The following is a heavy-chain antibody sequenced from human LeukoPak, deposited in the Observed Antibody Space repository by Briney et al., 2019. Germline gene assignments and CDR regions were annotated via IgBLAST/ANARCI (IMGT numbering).Heavy chain of an antibody. CDR3: ARLVTGYSSGWYVIFDY. V-gene: IGHV4-34*01. CDR1: GGSFSGYY. Sequence: PSETLSLTCAVYGGSFSGYYWSWIRQPPGKGLEWIGEINYSGSTNYNPSLKSRVTISVDTSKNQFSLKLSSVTAADTAVYYCARLVTGYSSGWYVIFDYWGQGTLVTVSS. CDR2: INYSGST. J-gene: IGHJ4*02. D-gene: IGHD6-19*01.